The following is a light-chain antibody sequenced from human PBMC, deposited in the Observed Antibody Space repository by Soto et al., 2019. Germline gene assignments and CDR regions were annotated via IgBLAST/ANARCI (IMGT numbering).Light chain of an antibody. CDR3: QQYNNWPT. CDR1: QSVSSN. Sequence: EIVMTQSPAPLSVSPGERATLSCRARQSVSSNLAWYQQKPGQAPRLLIYGASTRATGIPARFSGSGSGTEFTLTISSLQYEDFAVYYYQQYNNWPTFGQGTKVEIK. V-gene: IGKV3-15*01. CDR2: GAS. J-gene: IGKJ1*01.